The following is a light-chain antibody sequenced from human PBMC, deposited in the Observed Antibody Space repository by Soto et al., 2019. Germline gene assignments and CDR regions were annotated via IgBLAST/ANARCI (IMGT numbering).Light chain of an antibody. CDR2: DVN. CDR3: CSYAGSSTWV. CDR1: SNDVGGYNY. J-gene: IGLJ3*02. Sequence: QLVLTQPRSVSGSPGQSVTISCTGTSNDVGGYNYVSWYQQHPGKAPKLLISDVNKRPSGVPDRFSGSKSGNTASLIISGLQAEDEADYYCCSYAGSSTWVFGGGTKVTVL. V-gene: IGLV2-11*01.